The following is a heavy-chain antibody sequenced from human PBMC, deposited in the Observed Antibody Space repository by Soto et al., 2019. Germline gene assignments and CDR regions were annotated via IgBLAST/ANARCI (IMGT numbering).Heavy chain of an antibody. CDR2: IYHSGST. D-gene: IGHD5-12*01. Sequence: QLQLQESGSGLVKPSQTLSLTCAVSGGSISSGGYSWSWIRQPPGKGLEWIGYIYHSGSTYYNPSPKTRVTLSVDRSRNQCSLRLSSVTAADTAVYYCAAGGGLPRYYWGQGTLVTVSS. J-gene: IGHJ4*02. CDR3: AAGGGLPRYY. V-gene: IGHV4-30-2*01. CDR1: GGSISSGGYS.